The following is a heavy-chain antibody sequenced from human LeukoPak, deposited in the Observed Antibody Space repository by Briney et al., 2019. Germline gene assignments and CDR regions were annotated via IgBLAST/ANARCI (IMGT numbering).Heavy chain of an antibody. CDR3: AGSYYGSGTSYGMDV. CDR2: IKQDGSEK. J-gene: IGHJ6*04. V-gene: IGHV3-7*01. Sequence: GRSLRLSSAVSGFTFSRHWMSSVRQAPGKGLEWLANIKQDGSEKYYVDSVEGRFTISRDNAKNSLYLQMNSLRAEDTAVYYCAGSYYGSGTSYGMDVWGKGTTVTVSS. D-gene: IGHD3-10*01. CDR1: GFTFSRHW.